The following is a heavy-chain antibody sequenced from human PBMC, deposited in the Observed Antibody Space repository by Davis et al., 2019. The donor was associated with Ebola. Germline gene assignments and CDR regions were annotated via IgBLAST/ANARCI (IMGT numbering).Heavy chain of an antibody. CDR3: ARDIRGRPFCDAFDI. D-gene: IGHD3-16*01. V-gene: IGHV1-18*01. CDR2: ISAYNGNT. Sequence: AASVKVSCKASGYTFTSYGISWVRQAPGQGLEWMGWISAYNGNTNYAQKLQGRVTMTTDTSTSTAYMELRSLRSDDTAVYYCARDIRGRPFCDAFDIWGQGTMVTVSS. J-gene: IGHJ3*02. CDR1: GYTFTSYG.